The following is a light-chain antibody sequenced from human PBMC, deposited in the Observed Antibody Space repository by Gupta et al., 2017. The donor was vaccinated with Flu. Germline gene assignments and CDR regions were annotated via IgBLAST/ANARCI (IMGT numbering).Light chain of an antibody. V-gene: IGKV2-30*01. CDR3: MQGAHWPWA. J-gene: IGKJ1*01. CDR2: LVS. Sequence: DVVMTQSPLSLRVTLGQPASISCRSSQSLVYSDVSTILHWFQQRPGQSPRRLIYLVSHRESEVPDKFSGSGSGTEFTLKISRVEAEDVGVSFCMQGAHWPWAFGQGTKVEIK. CDR1: QSLVYSDVSTI.